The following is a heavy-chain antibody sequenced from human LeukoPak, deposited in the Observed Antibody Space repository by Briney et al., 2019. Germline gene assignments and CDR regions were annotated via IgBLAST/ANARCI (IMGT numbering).Heavy chain of an antibody. CDR2: IRYDGSNK. CDR3: AKVLGEELRFLEWLADY. CDR1: GFTFSSYG. V-gene: IGHV3-30*02. D-gene: IGHD3-3*01. Sequence: GGSLRLSCAASGFTFSSYGMHWVRQAPGKGLEWVAFIRYDGSNKYYADSVKGRFTIYRDNSKNTLYLQMNSLRAEDTAVYYCAKVLGEELRFLEWLADYWGQGTLVTVSS. J-gene: IGHJ4*02.